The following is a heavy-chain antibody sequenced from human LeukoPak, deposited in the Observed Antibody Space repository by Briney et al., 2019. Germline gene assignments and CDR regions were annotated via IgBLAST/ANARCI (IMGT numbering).Heavy chain of an antibody. D-gene: IGHD3-10*01. J-gene: IGHJ5*02. CDR2: IYYSGST. V-gene: IGHV4-39*01. CDR3: ARQSVLLWFGEFIGNWFDP. Sequence: SETLSLTCTVSGGSISSSSYYWGWIRQPPGKGLEWIGSIYYSGSTYYNPSLKSRVTISVDTSKNQFSLKLSSVTVADTAVYYCARQSVLLWFGEFIGNWFDPWGQGTLVTVSS. CDR1: GGSISSSSYY.